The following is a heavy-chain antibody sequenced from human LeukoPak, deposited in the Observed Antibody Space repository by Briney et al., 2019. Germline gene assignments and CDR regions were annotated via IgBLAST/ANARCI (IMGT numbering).Heavy chain of an antibody. V-gene: IGHV1-2*02. Sequence: ASVKVSCKASGYTFTGYYMHWVRQAPGQGLEWMGWINPNSGGTNYAQKFQGRVTMTRDTSISTAYMELNRLRSDDTAVYYCARGVDGYYYMDVWGKGTTVTVSS. D-gene: IGHD5-24*01. CDR1: GYTFTGYY. CDR2: INPNSGGT. CDR3: ARGVDGYYYMDV. J-gene: IGHJ6*03.